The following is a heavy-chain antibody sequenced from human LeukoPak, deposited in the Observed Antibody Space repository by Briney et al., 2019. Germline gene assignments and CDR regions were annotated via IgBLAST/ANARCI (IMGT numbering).Heavy chain of an antibody. CDR1: GFTVSSNY. Sequence: GGSLRLSCAASGFTVSSNYMSWVRQAPGKGLEWVSVIYSGGSTYYADSVKGRFTISRDNSKNALYLQMNSLRAEDTAVYYCARDHYGAFDIWGQGTMVTVSS. V-gene: IGHV3-53*01. D-gene: IGHD3-10*01. CDR3: ARDHYGAFDI. CDR2: IYSGGST. J-gene: IGHJ3*02.